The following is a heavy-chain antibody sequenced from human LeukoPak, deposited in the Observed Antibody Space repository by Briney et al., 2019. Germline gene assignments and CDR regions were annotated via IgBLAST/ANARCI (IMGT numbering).Heavy chain of an antibody. Sequence: SETLSLTCTVSGGSISSSSYYWGWIRQPPGKGLEWIGEINHSGSTNYNPSLKSRVTISVGTSKNQFSLKLSSVTAADTAVYYCARGPGYCSSTSCYGWFDPWGQGTLVTVSS. J-gene: IGHJ5*02. V-gene: IGHV4-39*07. CDR1: GGSISSSSYY. D-gene: IGHD2-2*01. CDR3: ARGPGYCSSTSCYGWFDP. CDR2: INHSGST.